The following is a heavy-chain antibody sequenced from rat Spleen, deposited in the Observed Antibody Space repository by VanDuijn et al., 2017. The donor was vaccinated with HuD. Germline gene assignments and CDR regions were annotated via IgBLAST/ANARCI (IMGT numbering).Heavy chain of an antibody. CDR2: IWGDGST. D-gene: IGHD1-12*03. Sequence: QVQLKETGPDLVQLTQTLSITCTVSGFSLTTYNVHWVRQPPGKGLEWMGGIWGDGSTNYNSALKSRLTISRDTSKSQVFLKMNNLQTEDTAMYFCASQYYYDGYYRDYWGQGVMVTVSS. J-gene: IGHJ2*01. CDR1: GFSLTTYN. CDR3: ASQYYYDGYYRDY. V-gene: IGHV2-1*01.